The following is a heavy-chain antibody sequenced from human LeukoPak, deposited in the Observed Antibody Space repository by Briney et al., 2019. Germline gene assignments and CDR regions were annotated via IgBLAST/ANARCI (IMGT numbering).Heavy chain of an antibody. Sequence: GGSLRLSCAASGFTFSSYAMSWVRQAPGKGLEWVLAISGSGGSTYYADSVKGRFTISRDNSKNTLYLQMNSLRAEDTAVYYCAKAPIVVVITEGYYFDYWGQGTLVTVSS. J-gene: IGHJ4*02. V-gene: IGHV3-23*01. D-gene: IGHD3-22*01. CDR2: ISGSGGST. CDR1: GFTFSSYA. CDR3: AKAPIVVVITEGYYFDY.